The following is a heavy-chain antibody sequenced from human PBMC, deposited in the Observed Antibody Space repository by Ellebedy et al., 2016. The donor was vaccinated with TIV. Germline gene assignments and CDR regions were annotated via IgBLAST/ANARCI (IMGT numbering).Heavy chain of an antibody. V-gene: IGHV4-39*01. CDR2: IYYSGST. CDR3: ARLVTMIVVVITYPIVYFDY. J-gene: IGHJ4*02. CDR1: GGSISSSSYY. Sequence: SETLSLXCTVSGGSISSSSYYWGWIRQPPGKGLGWIGSIYYSGSTYYNPSLKSRVTISVDTSKNQFSLKLSSVTAADTAVYYCARLVTMIVVVITYPIVYFDYWGQGTLVTVSS. D-gene: IGHD3-22*01.